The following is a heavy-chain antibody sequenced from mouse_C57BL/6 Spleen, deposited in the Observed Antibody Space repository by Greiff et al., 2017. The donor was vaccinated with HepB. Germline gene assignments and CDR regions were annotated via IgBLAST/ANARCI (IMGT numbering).Heavy chain of an antibody. CDR2: IYPGDGDT. CDR3: AREYYGSSYYFDY. Sequence: VQLQQSGAELVKPGASVKISCKASGYAFSSYWMNWVKQRPGKGLEWIGQIYPGDGDTNYNGKFKGKATLTADKSSSTAYMQLSSLTSEDSAVYFWAREYYGSSYYFDYWGQGTTLTVSS. CDR1: GYAFSSYW. D-gene: IGHD1-1*01. J-gene: IGHJ2*01. V-gene: IGHV1-80*01.